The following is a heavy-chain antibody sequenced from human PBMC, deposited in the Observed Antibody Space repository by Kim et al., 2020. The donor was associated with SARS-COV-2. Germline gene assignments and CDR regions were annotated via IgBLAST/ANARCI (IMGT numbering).Heavy chain of an antibody. J-gene: IGHJ5*02. Sequence: TPSLKIRVTISVDTSKNQFSLKLSSVTAADTAVYYCASAVAAAGTNWFDPWGQGTLVTVSS. D-gene: IGHD6-13*01. V-gene: IGHV4-31*02. CDR3: ASAVAAAGTNWFDP.